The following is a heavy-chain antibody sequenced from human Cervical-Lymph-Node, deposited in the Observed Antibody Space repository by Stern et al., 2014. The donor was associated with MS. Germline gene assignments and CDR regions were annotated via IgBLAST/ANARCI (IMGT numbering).Heavy chain of an antibody. J-gene: IGHJ4*02. D-gene: IGHD2-15*01. CDR1: GYTFTSYD. Sequence: VQLVESGAEVKKPGGSVKVSCKASGYTFTSYDINWVRQASGKGLEWMGWIKPNRGNTGYAQKFQGRVTMTRNTSTSTAYMELSSLRSEDTAVYYCARVEVVLAALFDYWGQGTLVTVSS. CDR2: IKPNRGNT. V-gene: IGHV1-8*01. CDR3: ARVEVVLAALFDY.